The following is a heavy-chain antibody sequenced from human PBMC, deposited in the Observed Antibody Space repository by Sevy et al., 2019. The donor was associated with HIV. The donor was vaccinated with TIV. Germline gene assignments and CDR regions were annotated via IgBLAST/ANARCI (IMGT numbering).Heavy chain of an antibody. CDR2: ISYDGSNK. D-gene: IGHD1-26*01. J-gene: IGHJ4*02. Sequence: GGCLRLSCAASGFTFSSYAMHWVRQAPGKGLEWVAVISYDGSNKYYADSVKGRFTISRDNSKNRLYLQMNSLRAEDTAVYSSARDPRVGATTWYYFDYWGQGTLVTVSS. V-gene: IGHV3-30*04. CDR1: GFTFSSYA. CDR3: ARDPRVGATTWYYFDY.